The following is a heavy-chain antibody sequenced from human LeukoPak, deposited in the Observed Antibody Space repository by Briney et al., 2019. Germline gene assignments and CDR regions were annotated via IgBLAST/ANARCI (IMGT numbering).Heavy chain of an antibody. CDR1: GFTFSSYW. D-gene: IGHD3-9*01. J-gene: IGHJ4*02. V-gene: IGHV3-7*01. Sequence: GGSLRLSCAASGFTFSSYWMSWVRQAPGQGLEWVANIKQDGSEKYYVDSVKGRFTISRDNAKNSLYLQMNSLRAGDTAVYYCARRDILTGYAFDCWGQGTLVTVSS. CDR3: ARRDILTGYAFDC. CDR2: IKQDGSEK.